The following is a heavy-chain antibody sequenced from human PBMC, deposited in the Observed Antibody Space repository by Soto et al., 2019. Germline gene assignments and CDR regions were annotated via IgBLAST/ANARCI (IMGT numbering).Heavy chain of an antibody. CDR2: IYCDDDK. V-gene: IGHV2-5*02. CDR3: AHPRIVGPSPSAYYFDY. Sequence: SGPTLVNPTQTLTLTCTFSGFSLSTSAVGVGWIRQPPGKSLEWLALIYCDDDKRYSPSVKSRLTITRGTAKNQVVLRMTKMDPVDTATSFCAHPRIVGPSPSAYYFDYWGQGTLVTVSS. CDR1: GFSLSTSAVG. J-gene: IGHJ4*02. D-gene: IGHD1-26*01.